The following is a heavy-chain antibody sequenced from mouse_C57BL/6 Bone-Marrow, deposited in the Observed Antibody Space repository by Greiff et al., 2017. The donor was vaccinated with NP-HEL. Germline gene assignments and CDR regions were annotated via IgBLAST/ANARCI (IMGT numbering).Heavy chain of an antibody. D-gene: IGHD1-1*01. Sequence: VHLVESGPELVKPGASVKLSCKASGYTFTSYDINWVKQRPGQGLEWIGWIYPRDGSTKYNEKFKGKATLTVDTSSSTAYMELHSLTSEDSAVYFCARRVTTVVEDYWGQGTTLTVSS. V-gene: IGHV1-85*01. J-gene: IGHJ2*01. CDR2: IYPRDGST. CDR3: ARRVTTVVEDY. CDR1: GYTFTSYD.